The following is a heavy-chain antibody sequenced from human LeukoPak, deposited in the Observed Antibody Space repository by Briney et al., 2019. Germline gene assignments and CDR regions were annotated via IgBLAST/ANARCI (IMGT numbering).Heavy chain of an antibody. CDR1: RGSFRGYY. V-gene: IGHV4-34*01. Sequence: SGTLSLTCLVYRGSFRGYYWNWIRQPPRKGLDWIGEINHSGSTNHNPSLKSRVTISVDPSKNQFSLKLSSVTAADTAVYYCARVKSLTYCSGGSRFRWFVPSGQRTLVTVSS. J-gene: IGHJ5*02. CDR3: ARVKSLTYCSGGSRFRWFVP. D-gene: IGHD2-15*01. CDR2: INHSGST.